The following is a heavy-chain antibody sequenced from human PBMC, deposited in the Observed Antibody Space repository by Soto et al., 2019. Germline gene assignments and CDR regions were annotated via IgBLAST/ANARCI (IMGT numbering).Heavy chain of an antibody. V-gene: IGHV3-49*05. J-gene: IGHJ6*02. CDR1: GFTFGDYA. Sequence: EVQVVESGGSLVNPGRSLRLSCTTSGFTFGDYAMCWFRQAPGKGLEWVGVVRSKAYGGTKDYAASVTGRFDISRDDSKSVAYLQMNSVTTEDTAVYFCARYTYTSRYSYYGMDVWGQGTTVTVSS. CDR3: ARYTYTSRYSYYGMDV. CDR2: VRSKAYGGTK. D-gene: IGHD6-13*01.